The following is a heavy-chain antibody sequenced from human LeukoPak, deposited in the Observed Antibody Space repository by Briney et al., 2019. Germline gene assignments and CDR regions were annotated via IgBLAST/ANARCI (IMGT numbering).Heavy chain of an antibody. CDR3: ARESSFDFWSGSSYYFDY. Sequence: SVKVSCKASGGTFSSYAISWVRQAPGQGLEWMGGIIPIFGTANYAQKFQGRVAITADESTSTAYMELSSLRSEDTAVYYCARESSFDFWSGSSYYFDYWGQGTLVTVSS. J-gene: IGHJ4*02. CDR2: IIPIFGTA. CDR1: GGTFSSYA. V-gene: IGHV1-69*13. D-gene: IGHD3-3*01.